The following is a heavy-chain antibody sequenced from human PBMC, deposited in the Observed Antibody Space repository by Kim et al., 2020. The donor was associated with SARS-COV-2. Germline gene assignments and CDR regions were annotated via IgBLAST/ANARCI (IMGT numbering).Heavy chain of an antibody. V-gene: IGHV3-7*03. D-gene: IGHD4-17*01. Sequence: VDSVKGRFTTAGDNAKNSLYLQMDSLRAKDTAVYYCARAPLRITRQSLDYWGQGTLVTVSS. J-gene: IGHJ4*02. CDR3: ARAPLRITRQSLDY.